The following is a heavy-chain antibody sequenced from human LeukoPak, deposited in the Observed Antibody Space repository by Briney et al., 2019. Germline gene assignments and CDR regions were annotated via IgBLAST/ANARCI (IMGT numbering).Heavy chain of an antibody. CDR1: GGTFSSYA. CDR2: IIPIFGTA. D-gene: IGHD2-2*02. J-gene: IGHJ6*02. Sequence: GASVKVSCKASGGTFSSYAISWVRQAPGQGLEWMGGIIPIFGTANYAQKFQGRVTITADESTSTAYMELSSLRSEDTAVYYCASVPPPRGYTYYYYGMDVWGQGTTSPSP. CDR3: ASVPPPRGYTYYYYGMDV. V-gene: IGHV1-69*13.